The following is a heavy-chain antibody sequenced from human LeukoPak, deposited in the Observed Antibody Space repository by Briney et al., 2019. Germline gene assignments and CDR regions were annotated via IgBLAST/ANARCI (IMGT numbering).Heavy chain of an antibody. D-gene: IGHD3-10*01. Sequence: SETLSLTCTVSGGSMSTYYWSWIRQPPGKGLEWIGYIYYSGSTYYNPSLKSRVTISVDTSKSQFSLKLSSVTAADTAVYYCASSGFGELLAWGQGTLVTVSS. CDR2: IYYSGST. CDR3: ASSGFGELLA. CDR1: GGSMSTYY. J-gene: IGHJ5*02. V-gene: IGHV4-59*06.